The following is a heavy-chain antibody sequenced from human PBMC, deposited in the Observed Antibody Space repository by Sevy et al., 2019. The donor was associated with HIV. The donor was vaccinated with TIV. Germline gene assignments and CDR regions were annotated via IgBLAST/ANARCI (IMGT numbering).Heavy chain of an antibody. J-gene: IGHJ4*02. V-gene: IGHV3-30*18. CDR3: AKDWALDIVIVPSGMPAN. CDR1: GFSFTTYG. Sequence: GSLRLSCAASGFSFTTYGMHWVRQAPGKGLEWVAVISYDGSKRYYSDSVKGRFTISRDNSKNTLYLQMNSLRAEDTAVYYCAKDWALDIVIVPSGMPANWGQGTLVTVSS. D-gene: IGHD2-2*01. CDR2: ISYDGSKR.